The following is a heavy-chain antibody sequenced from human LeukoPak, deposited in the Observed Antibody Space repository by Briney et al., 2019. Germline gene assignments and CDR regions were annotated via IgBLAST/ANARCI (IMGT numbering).Heavy chain of an antibody. D-gene: IGHD6-6*01. Sequence: SETLSLTCTVSGGSFSTYYWTWMRQPPGKGLEWIGYFYLSGSTNYNPSLRSRVSISLGTSKNQFSLRLSSVTPADTAVYYCARRRTRPEAFDIWGQGTKVTVSS. CDR2: FYLSGST. CDR1: GGSFSTYY. CDR3: ARRRTRPEAFDI. J-gene: IGHJ3*02. V-gene: IGHV4-59*01.